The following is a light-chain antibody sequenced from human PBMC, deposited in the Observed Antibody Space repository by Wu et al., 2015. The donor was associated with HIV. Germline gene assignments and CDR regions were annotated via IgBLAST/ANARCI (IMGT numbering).Light chain of an antibody. CDR3: HQYGRSPPFT. CDR2: GAS. V-gene: IGKV3-20*01. J-gene: IGKJ3*01. Sequence: EIVMTQPPATLSVSPGERATLSCRASQSVSNNLAWYQQRPGQAPRLLIYGASSRATGIPDRFSGSGSGTDFTLTISRLEPEDFAVYYCHQYGRSPPFTFGPGTKVDIK. CDR1: QSVSNN.